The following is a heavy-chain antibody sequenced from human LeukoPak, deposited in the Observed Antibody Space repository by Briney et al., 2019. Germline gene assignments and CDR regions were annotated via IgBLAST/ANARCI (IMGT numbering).Heavy chain of an antibody. D-gene: IGHD2-2*01. J-gene: IGHJ4*02. CDR3: AREGVVPAAGFDY. CDR1: GFTVSSNY. Sequence: PGGPLRLSCAASGFTVSSNYMSWVRQAPGKGLEWVSVIYSGGSTYYADSVKGRFTISRDNSKNTLYLQMNSLRAEDTAVYYCAREGVVPAAGFDYWGQGTLVTVSS. CDR2: IYSGGST. V-gene: IGHV3-66*01.